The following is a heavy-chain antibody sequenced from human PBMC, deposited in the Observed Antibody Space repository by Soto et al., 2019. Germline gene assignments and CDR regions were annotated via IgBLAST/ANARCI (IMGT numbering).Heavy chain of an antibody. CDR2: MNPNSGNT. CDR1: GYTFTSYD. D-gene: IGHD3-10*01. Sequence: ASVKVFCKASGYTFTSYDINWVRQATGQGLEWMGWMNPNSGNTGYAQKFQGRVTMTRNTSISTAYMELSSLRSEDTAVYYCASGRYYGSGSYYNGPYYYYGMDVWGQGTTVTVSS. V-gene: IGHV1-8*01. J-gene: IGHJ6*02. CDR3: ASGRYYGSGSYYNGPYYYYGMDV.